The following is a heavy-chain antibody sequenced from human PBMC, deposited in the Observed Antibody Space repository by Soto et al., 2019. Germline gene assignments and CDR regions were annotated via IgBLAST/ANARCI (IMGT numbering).Heavy chain of an antibody. Sequence: GGSLRLSCAASGFTVSSNYMSWVRQAPGKGLEWVSVIYSGGSTYYADSVKGRFTISRDNSKNTLYLQMNSLRAEDTAVYYCARDKEGSMAHDYWGQGTLVTVSS. V-gene: IGHV3-53*01. CDR1: GFTVSSNY. J-gene: IGHJ4*02. D-gene: IGHD3-10*01. CDR3: ARDKEGSMAHDY. CDR2: IYSGGST.